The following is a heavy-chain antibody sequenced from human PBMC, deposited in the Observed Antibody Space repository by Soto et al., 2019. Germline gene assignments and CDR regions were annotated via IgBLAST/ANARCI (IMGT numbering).Heavy chain of an antibody. Sequence: QVQLVQSGAEVKKPGSSVKVSCKASVGTFSSYTISWVRQAPGQGLEWMGGIIPILGIANYAQKFQGRVTITADKSTSADYMERSSLRSEDRAVYYCAGHGDRPVSDWFDRWGQGALVTVSS. CDR2: IIPILGIA. CDR3: AGHGDRPVSDWFDR. V-gene: IGHV1-69*02. J-gene: IGHJ5*02. D-gene: IGHD4-17*01. CDR1: VGTFSSYT.